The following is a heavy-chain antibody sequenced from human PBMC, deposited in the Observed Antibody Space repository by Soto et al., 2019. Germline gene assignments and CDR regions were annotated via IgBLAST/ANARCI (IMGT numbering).Heavy chain of an antibody. J-gene: IGHJ4*02. V-gene: IGHV5-51*01. CDR1: GYSFTSYW. CDR3: ARSPMVTYYDSSGSLDY. CDR2: IYPGDSDT. D-gene: IGHD3-22*01. Sequence: SGASLKISCKGSGYSFTSYWIGWVRQMPGKGLEWMGIIYPGDSDTRYSPSFQGQVTISADKSISTAYLQWSSLKASDTAMYYCARSPMVTYYDSSGSLDYWGQGTLVTVSS.